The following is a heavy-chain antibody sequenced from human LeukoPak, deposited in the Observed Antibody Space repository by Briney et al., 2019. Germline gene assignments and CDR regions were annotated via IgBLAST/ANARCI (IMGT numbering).Heavy chain of an antibody. V-gene: IGHV3-53*01. CDR3: ARETVRGVFDY. CDR2: IYSGGST. CDR1: GFTVSSNY. Sequence: GGSLRLSCAASGFTVSSNYMSWVRQAPGKGLEWVSVIYSGGSTYYADSVKGRFTISRDNSKNTLYLQMNSLRAEDTAVYYCARETVRGVFDYWGQGTLVTVSS. J-gene: IGHJ4*02. D-gene: IGHD3-10*01.